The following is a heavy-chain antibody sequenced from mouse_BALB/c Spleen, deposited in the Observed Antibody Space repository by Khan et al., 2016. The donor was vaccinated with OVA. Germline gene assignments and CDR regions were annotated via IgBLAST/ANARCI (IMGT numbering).Heavy chain of an antibody. Sequence: QVQLKQSGAELAKPGASVKMSCKASGYTFINYWILWVKQRPGQGLEWTGYINPSTAYTEYNQNFKDKATLTADKSSRTAYMQLSSLTSEDSAVYYCARRGLRWDFDYWGQGTTLTVSS. D-gene: IGHD1-1*01. CDR1: GYTFINYW. CDR2: INPSTAYT. CDR3: ARRGLRWDFDY. V-gene: IGHV1-7*01. J-gene: IGHJ2*01.